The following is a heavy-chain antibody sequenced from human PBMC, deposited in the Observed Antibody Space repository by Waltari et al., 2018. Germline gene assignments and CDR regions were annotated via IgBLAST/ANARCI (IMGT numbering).Heavy chain of an antibody. CDR2: INYSGTT. D-gene: IGHD3-16*02. J-gene: IGHJ6*02. V-gene: IGHV4-39*06. Sequence: RLQMQESGPGLVTPSQPLSLTCTVSGGSLSNGAYSWAWIRQPPGKGLEWIGTINYSGTTYYNSSLKSRVTMSVDTSKNQFSLKLSSVTAADTAVYYCAKDPYTNIYRYYYYGMDVWGRGTTVTVSS. CDR1: GGSLSNGAYS. CDR3: AKDPYTNIYRYYYYGMDV.